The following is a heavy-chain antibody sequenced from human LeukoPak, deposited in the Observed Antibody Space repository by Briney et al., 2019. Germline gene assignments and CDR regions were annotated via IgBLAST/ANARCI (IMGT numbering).Heavy chain of an antibody. J-gene: IGHJ4*02. D-gene: IGHD3-22*01. CDR2: ISSSSSYI. Sequence: GGSLRLSCATSGFTFSSYSMNWVRQAPGKGLEWVSCISSSSSYIYYTDSVKGRFTISRDNAKNSLTLQMNSLRAEDTAVYYCARDLKYYDSSGFDYWGQGTLVTVSS. CDR1: GFTFSSYS. V-gene: IGHV3-21*01. CDR3: ARDLKYYDSSGFDY.